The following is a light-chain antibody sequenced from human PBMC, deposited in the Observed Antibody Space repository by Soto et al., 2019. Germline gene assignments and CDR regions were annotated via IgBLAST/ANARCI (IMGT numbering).Light chain of an antibody. Sequence: SYELTQPPSVSVSPGQTASITCSGDNLGDKYACWYQQKPRQSPVLVIYQDSKRPSGIPERFSGSNSGNTATLNISGTQAMDEADYYCQAWDSSTAFFGTGTKLTVL. CDR1: NLGDKY. CDR2: QDS. J-gene: IGLJ1*01. V-gene: IGLV3-1*01. CDR3: QAWDSSTAF.